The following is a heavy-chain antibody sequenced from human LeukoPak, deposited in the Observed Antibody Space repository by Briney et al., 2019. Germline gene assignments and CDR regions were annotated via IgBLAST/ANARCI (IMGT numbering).Heavy chain of an antibody. CDR2: IYTSGST. V-gene: IGHV4-4*07. Sequence: SETLSLTCTVSSGSLGSYYWNWLRQPAGKGLEWIGHIYTSGSTNYNPSLKSRVTMSVDTSKNQFSLKLNSVTAADTAFYYCAREYSSTSGKALDYWGQGTLVTVSS. CDR1: SGSLGSYY. J-gene: IGHJ4*02. D-gene: IGHD6-6*01. CDR3: AREYSSTSGKALDY.